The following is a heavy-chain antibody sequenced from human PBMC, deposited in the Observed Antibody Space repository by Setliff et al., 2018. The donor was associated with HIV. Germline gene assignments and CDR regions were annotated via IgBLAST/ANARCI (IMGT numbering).Heavy chain of an antibody. CDR1: GGSFSGYY. D-gene: IGHD2-2*01. CDR3: ARIPQLLDYAMDV. CDR2: IIHSGST. Sequence: LSLTCAVYGGSFSGYYWSWIRQPPGKGLEWIGEIIHSGSTNYNPSLKSRVTISVDTSKNQFSLNVTSVTAADTAVYYCARIPQLLDYAMDVWGQGTTVTVSS. J-gene: IGHJ6*02. V-gene: IGHV4-34*12.